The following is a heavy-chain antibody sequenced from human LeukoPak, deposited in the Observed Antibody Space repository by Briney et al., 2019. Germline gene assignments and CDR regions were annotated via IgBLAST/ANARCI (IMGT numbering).Heavy chain of an antibody. J-gene: IGHJ4*02. V-gene: IGHV1-18*01. CDR1: GYTFTSYG. Sequence: ASVKVSCKASGYTFTSYGISWVRQAPGQGLEWMGWISAYNGNTNYAQKLQGRVTMTTDTSTSTAYMELRSLRSDDTAVYYCARDRANSELWFGELGIDYWGQGTLVTVSP. D-gene: IGHD3-10*01. CDR3: ARDRANSELWFGELGIDY. CDR2: ISAYNGNT.